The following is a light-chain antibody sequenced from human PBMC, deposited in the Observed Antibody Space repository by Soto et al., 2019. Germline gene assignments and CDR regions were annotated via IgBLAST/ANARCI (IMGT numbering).Light chain of an antibody. Sequence: EIVMTQSPATLSVSPGERATLSCRASQSVSSNLAWYQQKPGQAPRLLIYGASTRATGLPARFSGSGSGTEFTLTISSLQSEDFAVYYCQQYNNWPPLMCTFGQGTKLEI. CDR3: QQYNNWPPLMCT. J-gene: IGKJ2*02. V-gene: IGKV3D-15*01. CDR1: QSVSSN. CDR2: GAS.